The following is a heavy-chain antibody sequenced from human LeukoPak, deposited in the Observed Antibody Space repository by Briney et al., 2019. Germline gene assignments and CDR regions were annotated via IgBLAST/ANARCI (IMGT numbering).Heavy chain of an antibody. V-gene: IGHV3-7*01. Sequence: PGGSLRLSCAASGFTFTNSWMAWVRQAPGNGLEWVANIKQDGSTNHYVDSRQGRFTISRDNTKNSLYLQMNSLRADDTAVYYCARDTDGSLDYWGQGILVTVAS. CDR3: ARDTDGSLDY. D-gene: IGHD1-26*01. CDR2: IKQDGSTN. CDR1: GFTFTNSW. J-gene: IGHJ4*02.